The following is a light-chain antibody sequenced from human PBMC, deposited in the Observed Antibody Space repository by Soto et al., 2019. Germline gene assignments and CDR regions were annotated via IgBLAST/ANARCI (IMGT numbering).Light chain of an antibody. CDR3: QQYYSTPPA. Sequence: DIVMTQSPDSLAVSLGERATINCKSSQSVLYSSNNKNYLAWYQQKPGQPPKLLIYWASTRESGVPDRFSGSGSGTDFTLTISSLQADDVAVYYCQQYYSTPPAFGHGTRLEIK. CDR2: WAS. CDR1: QSVLYSSNNKNY. J-gene: IGKJ5*01. V-gene: IGKV4-1*01.